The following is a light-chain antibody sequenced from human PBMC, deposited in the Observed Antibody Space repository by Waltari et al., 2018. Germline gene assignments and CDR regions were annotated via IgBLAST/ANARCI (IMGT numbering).Light chain of an antibody. CDR2: DAS. J-gene: IGKJ5*01. CDR1: QSVNRA. Sequence: EIVLTQSPATLSLSLGERVTLSCRASQSVNRALAWYQQKPGQAPRLLIYDASNRATGIPARFSGSGSGTDFTLTISSLEAEDFGVYYCQLRSNWRITFGQGTRLEIK. V-gene: IGKV3-11*01. CDR3: QLRSNWRIT.